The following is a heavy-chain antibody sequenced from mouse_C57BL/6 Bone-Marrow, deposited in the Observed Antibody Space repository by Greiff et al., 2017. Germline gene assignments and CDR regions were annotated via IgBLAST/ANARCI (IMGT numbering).Heavy chain of an antibody. CDR3: ARLPLYYDYDGYAMDY. CDR1: GFTFSDYY. V-gene: IGHV5-12*01. D-gene: IGHD2-4*01. J-gene: IGHJ4*01. Sequence: EVKVEESGGGLVQPGGSLKLSCAASGFTFSDYYMYWVRQTPEKRLEWVAYISNGGGSTYYPDTVKGRFTISRDNAKNTLYLQMSLLKSEETAMYYCARLPLYYDYDGYAMDYWGQGTSVTVSS. CDR2: ISNGGGST.